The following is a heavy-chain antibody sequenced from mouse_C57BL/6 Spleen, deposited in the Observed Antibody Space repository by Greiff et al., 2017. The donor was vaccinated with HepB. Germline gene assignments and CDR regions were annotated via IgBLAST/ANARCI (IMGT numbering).Heavy chain of an antibody. D-gene: IGHD4-1*01. V-gene: IGHV6-6*01. Sequence: EVQLVESGGGLVQPGGSMKLSCAASGFTFSDAWMDWVRQSPEKGLEWVAEIRNKANNHATYYAESVKGRFTISRDDSKSSVYLQMNSLRAEDTGIYYCTRGWDRYFDYWGQGTTLTVAS. J-gene: IGHJ2*01. CDR3: TRGWDRYFDY. CDR2: IRNKANNHAT. CDR1: GFTFSDAW.